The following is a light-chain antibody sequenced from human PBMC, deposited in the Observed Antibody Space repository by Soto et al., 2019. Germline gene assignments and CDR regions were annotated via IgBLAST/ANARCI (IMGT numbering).Light chain of an antibody. CDR2: DVS. Sequence: QSALTQPASVSGSPGQSITISCTGTSSDVGGYNYVSWYQQHPGKAPKLMIYDVSNRPSGVSNRFSGSKSGNTASLTISGLQAEDEADYYCSSCTSSSILFGGGTKLTVL. CDR3: SSCTSSSIL. J-gene: IGLJ2*01. CDR1: SSDVGGYNY. V-gene: IGLV2-14*01.